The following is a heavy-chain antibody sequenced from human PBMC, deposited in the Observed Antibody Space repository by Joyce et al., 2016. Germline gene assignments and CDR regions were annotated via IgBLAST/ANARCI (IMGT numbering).Heavy chain of an antibody. CDR1: GYTFNGYY. Sequence: QVQLGQSGAELKKPGASVRVSCQASGYTFNGYYIHGVRQAPGQGLEWLGWIDPNSGNTNYAQKFRGRATMTRDTSIDTAFLEVSGLRSDDTAVYYCARIRFGQSWHWGQGTLVTVSS. J-gene: IGHJ4*02. CDR3: ARIRFGQSWH. CDR2: IDPNSGNT. D-gene: IGHD3-16*01. V-gene: IGHV1-2*02.